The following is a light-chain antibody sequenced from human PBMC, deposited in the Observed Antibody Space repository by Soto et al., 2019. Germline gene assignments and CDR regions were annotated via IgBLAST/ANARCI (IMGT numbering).Light chain of an antibody. J-gene: IGLJ1*01. CDR1: SSDVGGYNY. Sequence: QAVLTQPPSASGSPGQSVTISCTGTSSDVGGYNYVSWYQQHPGKAPQLVIYGVNKRASGVPDRFSGSKSCNTASLTVSGLQAEDEADYYCSSYAGSNILYVFGTGTQLTVL. CDR2: GVN. CDR3: SSYAGSNILYV. V-gene: IGLV2-8*01.